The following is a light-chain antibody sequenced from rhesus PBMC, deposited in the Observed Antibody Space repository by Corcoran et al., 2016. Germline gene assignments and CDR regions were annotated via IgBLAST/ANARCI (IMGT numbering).Light chain of an antibody. J-gene: IGLJ1*01. CDR2: EVT. CDR1: SSDIRDYNY. CDR3: CSYAVSYNYI. V-gene: IGLV2-32*01. Sequence: QAALTQPRSVSGSPGQSVTISCTGTSSDIRDYNYFSWYQQHPDTAPKLIIYEVTKRPSGVSDRFSGSKSGSTASLTISGLQAEDEAYYFCCSYAVSYNYIFDVGTRLTVL.